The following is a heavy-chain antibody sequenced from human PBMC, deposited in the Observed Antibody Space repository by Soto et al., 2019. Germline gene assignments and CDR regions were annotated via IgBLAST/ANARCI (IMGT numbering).Heavy chain of an antibody. D-gene: IGHD4-17*01. CDR2: INHSGST. Sequence: QVQLQQWGAGLLKPSETLSLTCAVYGGSFSGYYWSWIRQPPGKGLEWIGEINHSGSTNYNPSLKSRFTISVEQSKNQFSLKLSYVTSAYMAAYYCALRLTTVTTMRYFDYWGQGTLVTVSS. V-gene: IGHV4-34*01. CDR3: ALRLTTVTTMRYFDY. CDR1: GGSFSGYY. J-gene: IGHJ4*02.